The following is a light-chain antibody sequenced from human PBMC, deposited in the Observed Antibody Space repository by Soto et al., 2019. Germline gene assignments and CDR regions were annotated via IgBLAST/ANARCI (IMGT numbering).Light chain of an antibody. CDR3: GSWDSSLSAYV. Sequence: SVLTQPPAVSAAPGQKVTISCSGSSSNIGDNSVSWYQQLPGTAPKLLIYDDNKRPSGIPDRFSGSKSGTSATLGITGFQTGDEADYYCGSWDSSLSAYVFGTGTKVTVL. CDR1: SSNIGDNS. J-gene: IGLJ1*01. CDR2: DDN. V-gene: IGLV1-51*01.